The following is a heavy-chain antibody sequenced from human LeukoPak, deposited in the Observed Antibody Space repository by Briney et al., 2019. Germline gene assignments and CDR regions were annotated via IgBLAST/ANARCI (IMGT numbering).Heavy chain of an antibody. D-gene: IGHD3-10*01. V-gene: IGHV4-59*01. CDR2: LYYSGST. CDR1: GGSISSYY. CDR3: ARDSSTALLGFDY. Sequence: SETLSLTCTVSGGSISSYYWSWIRQPPGKGLEWIGYLYYSGSTNYNPSLKSRVAISVDTSKNQFSLKLSSVTAADTAVYYCARDSSTALLGFDYWGQGTLVTVSS. J-gene: IGHJ4*02.